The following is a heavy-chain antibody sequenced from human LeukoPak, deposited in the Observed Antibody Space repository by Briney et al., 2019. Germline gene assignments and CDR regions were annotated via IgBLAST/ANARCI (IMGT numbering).Heavy chain of an antibody. V-gene: IGHV4-34*01. Sequence: SETLSLTCAVYGGSFSGYYWRWIRQPPGKGLEWIGEINHSGSTNYNPSLKSRVTISVDTSKNQFSLKLSSVTAADTAVYYCAVRRYYYDSSGYYYVFDYWGQGTLVTVSS. J-gene: IGHJ4*02. CDR3: AVRRYYYDSSGYYYVFDY. CDR1: GGSFSGYY. CDR2: INHSGST. D-gene: IGHD3-22*01.